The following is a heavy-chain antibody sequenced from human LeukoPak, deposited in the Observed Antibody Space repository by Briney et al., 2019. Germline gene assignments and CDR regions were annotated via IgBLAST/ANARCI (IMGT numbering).Heavy chain of an antibody. CDR3: ARDRAVTGEIDY. D-gene: IGHD7-27*01. CDR2: ISVYLGNT. CDR1: GYSFDSYG. J-gene: IGHJ4*02. V-gene: IGHV1-18*01. Sequence: ASVKVSCKASGYSFDSYGINWVRQAPGQGLEWMGWISVYLGNTDYAQKFQGRVTMTTDTSTSTAYMELSSLRSEDTAVYYCARDRAVTGEIDYWGQGTLVTVSS.